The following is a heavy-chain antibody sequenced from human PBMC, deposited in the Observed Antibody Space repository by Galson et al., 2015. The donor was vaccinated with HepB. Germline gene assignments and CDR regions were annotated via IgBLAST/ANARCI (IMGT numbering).Heavy chain of an antibody. CDR1: GVAFSSYA. CDR2: ISASGSTI. J-gene: IGHJ3*02. CDR3: ARVRNYGDLDDAFDI. D-gene: IGHD4-17*01. V-gene: IGHV3-48*03. Sequence: SLRLSCAASGVAFSSYAMNWVRQAPGKGLEWVSYISASGSTIYYADSVKGRFAMSRDNAKNSLYLQMNSLRAEDTAAYYCARVRNYGDLDDAFDIWGQGTMVTVSS.